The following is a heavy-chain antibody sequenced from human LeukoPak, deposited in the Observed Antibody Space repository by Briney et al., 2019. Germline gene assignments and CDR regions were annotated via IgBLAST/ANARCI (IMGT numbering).Heavy chain of an antibody. J-gene: IGHJ5*02. V-gene: IGHV1-46*01. CDR1: GYTFTSYY. CDR2: INPSGGST. CDR3: ARAQQLVYWFDP. D-gene: IGHD6-13*01. Sequence: ASVKVSCKASGYTFTSYYMHWVRQAPGQGLEWMGIINPSGGSTSYAQKFQGRVTMTTDRSTSTAYMELRSLTSDDTAVYYCARAQQLVYWFDPWGQGTLVTVSS.